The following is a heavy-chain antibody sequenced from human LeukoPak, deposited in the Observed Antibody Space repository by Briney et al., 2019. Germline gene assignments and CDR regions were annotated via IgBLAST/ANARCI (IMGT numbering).Heavy chain of an antibody. CDR1: GGSFSGYY. J-gene: IGHJ5*02. CDR2: INHSGST. CDR3: ARGAGNYYDSSGYRP. D-gene: IGHD3-22*01. V-gene: IGHV4-34*01. Sequence: SETLSLTCAVYGGSFSGYYWSWIRQPPGKGLEWIGEINHSGSTNYNPSLKGRVTISVDTSKNQFSLKLSSVTAADTAVYYCARGAGNYYDSSGYRPWGQGTLVTVSS.